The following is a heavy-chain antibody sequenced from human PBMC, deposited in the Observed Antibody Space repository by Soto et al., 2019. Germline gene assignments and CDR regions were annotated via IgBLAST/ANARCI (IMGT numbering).Heavy chain of an antibody. D-gene: IGHD3-3*01. Sequence: NPSETLSLTCAVYGGSFSGYYWSWIRQPPGKGLEWIGEINHSGSTNYNPSLKSRVTISVDTSKNQFSLKLSSVTAADTAVYYCARRNFWSGYSLGLQGYYYYGMDVWGQGTTVTVSS. J-gene: IGHJ6*02. CDR1: GGSFSGYY. CDR2: INHSGST. V-gene: IGHV4-34*01. CDR3: ARRNFWSGYSLGLQGYYYYGMDV.